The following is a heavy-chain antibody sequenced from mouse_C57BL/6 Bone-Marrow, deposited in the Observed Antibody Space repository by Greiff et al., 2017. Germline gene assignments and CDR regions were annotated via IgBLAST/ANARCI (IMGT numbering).Heavy chain of an antibody. CDR2: IFPGAGGT. D-gene: IGHD1-1*01. CDR1: GYTFTDYY. J-gene: IGHJ4*01. Sequence: VKLQESGPELVKPGASVKISCKASGYTFTDYYINWVKQRPGQGLEWIGWIFPGAGGTNYTEKFKGKATLTVDKSSNTAYMLLSSLTSEDSAVYVCDTPLTTVVATNALDYWGQGTSVTVSS. V-gene: IGHV1-75*01. CDR3: DTPLTTVVATNALDY.